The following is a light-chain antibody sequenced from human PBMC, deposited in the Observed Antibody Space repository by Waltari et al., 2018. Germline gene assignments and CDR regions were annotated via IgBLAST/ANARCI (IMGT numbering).Light chain of an antibody. V-gene: IGKV3-11*01. Sequence: SRSARQIISKLLAWYQDKPAPAPWHLIYEASNRATGIPARFSGSGSGTDFNLTISCLEPEDFAVYYCQKRDNLPRTFGQGTKVEI. CDR3: QKRDNLPRT. CDR2: EAS. J-gene: IGKJ2*01. CDR1: QIISKL.